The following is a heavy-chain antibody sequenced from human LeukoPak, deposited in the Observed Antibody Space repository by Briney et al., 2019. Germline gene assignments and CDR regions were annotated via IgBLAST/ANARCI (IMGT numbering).Heavy chain of an antibody. CDR2: IKEDGSVK. CDR1: GLTFKTSW. CDR3: ARDSGYNALDV. Sequence: QSGGSLRLSCVASGLTFKTSWMTWVRQAPGKGLEWVANIKEDGSVKNHVASVRGRFTISRDNARDSPYLELSSLRVEDTAVYYCARDSGYNALDVWGQGTMVTVSS. D-gene: IGHD5-12*01. V-gene: IGHV3-7*01. J-gene: IGHJ3*01.